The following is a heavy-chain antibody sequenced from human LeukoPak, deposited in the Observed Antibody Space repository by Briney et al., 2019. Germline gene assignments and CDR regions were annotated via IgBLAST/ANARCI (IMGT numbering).Heavy chain of an antibody. CDR2: ISSTGTSV. CDR1: GFTFSSYW. J-gene: IGHJ4*02. V-gene: IGHV3-21*01. Sequence: GGSLRLSCAASGFTFSSYWMNWARQAPGKGLEWVSSISSTGTSVYYADSVKGRFSISRDDAKNSLYLQMNSLRAEDTAVYYCARDWRTSGYIYYFDYWGQGTLVTVSS. D-gene: IGHD3-22*01. CDR3: ARDWRTSGYIYYFDY.